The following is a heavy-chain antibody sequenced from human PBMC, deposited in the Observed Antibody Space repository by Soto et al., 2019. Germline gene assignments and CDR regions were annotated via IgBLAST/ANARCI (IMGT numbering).Heavy chain of an antibody. D-gene: IGHD6-25*01. Sequence: PSETLSLTCALSAGSIDNSTYYWGWVRQPPGKGLEWIGSAYYSGSSYYSPSLKSHVTMSVDSSKNHFSLILDSVTAADTAVYYCVRINAGGCYYFDYWGQGILVTVSS. J-gene: IGHJ4*02. CDR1: AGSIDNSTYY. CDR2: AYYSGSS. CDR3: VRINAGGCYYFDY. V-gene: IGHV4-39*02.